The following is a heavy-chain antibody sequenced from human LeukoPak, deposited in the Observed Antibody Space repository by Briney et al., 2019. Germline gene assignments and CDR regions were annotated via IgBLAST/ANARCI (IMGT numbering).Heavy chain of an antibody. CDR1: GFNFSAYG. CDR2: ISFHGANE. CDR3: AKGRRGSSYVHYFDT. J-gene: IGHJ1*01. V-gene: IGHV3-30*18. Sequence: GGSLRLSCTASGFNFSAYGMHWVRQAPGKGLDWVAVISFHGANEYYADSVKGRFTISRDNSNNTLYLQKNSVRAEDTAVYYCAKGRRGSSYVHYFDTWGQGTLVIVSS. D-gene: IGHD3-22*01.